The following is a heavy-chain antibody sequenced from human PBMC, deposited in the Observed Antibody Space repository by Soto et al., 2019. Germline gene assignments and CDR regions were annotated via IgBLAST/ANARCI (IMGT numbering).Heavy chain of an antibody. D-gene: IGHD6-13*01. J-gene: IGHJ4*02. CDR1: GYTFSNFW. CDR2: IYPGDSET. V-gene: IGHV5-51*01. Sequence: HGESLKISCQCSGYTFSNFWIAWVRQLPGKGLEYMGIIYPGDSETRYSPSFHGKVTISADRSIGTAYLQWSSLEASDSAFYFCARSPRSSPYFDYWGQGALVTVSS. CDR3: ARSPRSSPYFDY.